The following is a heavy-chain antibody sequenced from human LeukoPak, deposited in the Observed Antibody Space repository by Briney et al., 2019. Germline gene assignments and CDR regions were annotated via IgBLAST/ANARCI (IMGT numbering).Heavy chain of an antibody. CDR3: ASAKAGYYDILTGYYI. CDR2: IYYSGST. Sequence: KPSETLSLTCAVYGGSFSGYYWSWIRQPPGKGLEWIGYIYYSGSTNYNPSLKSRVTISVDTSKNQFPLKLSSVTAADTAVYYCASAKAGYYDILTGYYIWGQGTLVTVSS. D-gene: IGHD3-9*01. V-gene: IGHV4-59*01. J-gene: IGHJ4*02. CDR1: GGSFSGYY.